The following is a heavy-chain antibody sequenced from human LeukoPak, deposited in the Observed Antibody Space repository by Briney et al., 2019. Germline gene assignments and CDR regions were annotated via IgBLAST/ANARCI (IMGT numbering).Heavy chain of an antibody. V-gene: IGHV3-33*03. J-gene: IGHJ3*02. CDR1: GFTFSSYG. CDR2: IWSDGSNK. D-gene: IGHD3-22*01. Sequence: GGSLRLSCAASGFTFSSYGMHWVRQAPGSGLEWVALIWSDGSNKYYADSVKGRFTISRDNAKNSLYLQMNSLRAEDTAVYYCARAGYDSSDYYDAFDMWGQGTMVTVSS. CDR3: ARAGYDSSDYYDAFDM.